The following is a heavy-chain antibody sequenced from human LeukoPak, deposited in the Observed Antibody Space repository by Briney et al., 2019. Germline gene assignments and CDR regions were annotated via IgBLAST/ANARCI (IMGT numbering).Heavy chain of an antibody. D-gene: IGHD6-25*01. CDR3: ARDPYSSGRGWFDP. CDR1: GGSISSNSYY. Sequence: PSETLSLTCTVSGGSISSNSYYWGWIRQPPGKGLEWIATIYYSGSTYYNPSLKSRLTISVDTSKNQFSLKLSSVTAADTAVYYCARDPYSSGRGWFDPWGQGTLVTVSS. CDR2: IYYSGST. J-gene: IGHJ5*02. V-gene: IGHV4-39*07.